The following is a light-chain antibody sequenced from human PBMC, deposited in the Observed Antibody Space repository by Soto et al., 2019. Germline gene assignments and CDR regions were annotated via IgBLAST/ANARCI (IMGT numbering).Light chain of an antibody. CDR2: GTS. Sequence: TVLTQSPGTLSLSPGERATLSCRASQSVSSSYLAWYQQKPGQAPRLLIYGTSIRAAGIPDRFSGSGSGAEFTLPISRLEPEDVAVYYCQQYGSSPPMYTFGQGTKLEIK. CDR1: QSVSSSY. CDR3: QQYGSSPPMYT. V-gene: IGKV3-20*01. J-gene: IGKJ2*01.